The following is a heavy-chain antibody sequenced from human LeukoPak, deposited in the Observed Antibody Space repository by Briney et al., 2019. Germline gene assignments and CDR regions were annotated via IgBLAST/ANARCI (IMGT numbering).Heavy chain of an antibody. CDR1: GGTFSSYA. V-gene: IGHV1-69*05. Sequence: ASVKVSCKASGGTFSSYAISWVRQAPGQGLEWMGGIIPIFGTANYAQKFQGRVTITTDESTSTAYMELSSLRSEDTAVYYCARAVGFWSGHSEYFQHWGQGTLVTVSS. J-gene: IGHJ1*01. CDR3: ARAVGFWSGHSEYFQH. D-gene: IGHD3-3*01. CDR2: IIPIFGTA.